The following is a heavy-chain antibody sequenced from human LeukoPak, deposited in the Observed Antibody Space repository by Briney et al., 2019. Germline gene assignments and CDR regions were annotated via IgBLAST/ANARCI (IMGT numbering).Heavy chain of an antibody. CDR3: AKTGRRWDFDS. D-gene: IGHD3-16*01. J-gene: IGHJ4*02. CDR1: GFTFSSYA. CDR2: IIGSGGST. V-gene: IGHV3-23*01. Sequence: GGSLRLSCAAPGFTFSSYAMSWVRQAPGKGLEWVSAIIGSGGSTNYADSLKGRFTISRANAKNTLYLQMTSLGADDTAVYYCAKTGRRWDFDSWGQGTLVTVSS.